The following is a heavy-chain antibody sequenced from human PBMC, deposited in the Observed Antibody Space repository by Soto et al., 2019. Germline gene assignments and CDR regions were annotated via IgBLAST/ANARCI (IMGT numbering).Heavy chain of an antibody. J-gene: IGHJ5*02. V-gene: IGHV1-18*01. Sequence: QIQLVQSGSEVRMPGASVKVSCKASGYIFTTYSITWVRQAPGQGLEWMGWVSASNGKTNYAQKFEDRVIMTTDTSTTTAYMESRSRRSDDTAVYYCAREAFGFQASWFDPWGQGTLVTVSS. CDR1: GYIFTTYS. D-gene: IGHD2-21*01. CDR3: AREAFGFQASWFDP. CDR2: VSASNGKT.